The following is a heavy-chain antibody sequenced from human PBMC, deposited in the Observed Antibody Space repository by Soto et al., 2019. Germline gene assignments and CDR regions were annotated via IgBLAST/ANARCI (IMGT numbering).Heavy chain of an antibody. D-gene: IGHD6-13*01. J-gene: IGHJ6*02. V-gene: IGHV5-51*01. CDR2: IYPGDSDT. CDR1: GYTFTTYW. CDR3: ARTAAAGKYYYGVDV. Sequence: GESLKISCKASGYTFTTYWITWVRQMPGKGLEWMGIIYPGDSDTRYSPSFQGQVTISADKSISTAYLQWSSLKASDTAMYYCARTAAAGKYYYGVDVWGQGTTVTVSS.